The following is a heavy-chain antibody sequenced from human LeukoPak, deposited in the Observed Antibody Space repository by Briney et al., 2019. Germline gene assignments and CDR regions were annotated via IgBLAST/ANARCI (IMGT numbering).Heavy chain of an antibody. Sequence: SGGSLRLSCAASGFTFSSYAMSWVRQAPGKGLEWVSAISGSGGSTYYADSVKGRFTISRDNSKNTLYLQMNSLGAEDTAVYYCAKDPGAIFPRDAFDIWGQGTMVTVSS. D-gene: IGHD1-26*01. CDR1: GFTFSSYA. CDR3: AKDPGAIFPRDAFDI. V-gene: IGHV3-23*01. J-gene: IGHJ3*02. CDR2: ISGSGGST.